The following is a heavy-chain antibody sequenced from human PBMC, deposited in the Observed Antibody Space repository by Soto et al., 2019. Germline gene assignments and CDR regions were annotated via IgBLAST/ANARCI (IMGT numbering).Heavy chain of an antibody. V-gene: IGHV4-39*07. CDR3: ARDFSGILAAGSTPWFDP. D-gene: IGHD6-13*01. CDR1: GDSISSNNYY. J-gene: IGHJ5*02. CDR2: INYSGST. Sequence: SETLSLTCTVSGDSISSNNYYWGWIRQPPGKGLEWIGGINYSGSTNYNPSLKSRVTISVDTSKNQFSLKLSSVTAADTAVYYCARDFSGILAAGSTPWFDPWGQGTLVTVSS.